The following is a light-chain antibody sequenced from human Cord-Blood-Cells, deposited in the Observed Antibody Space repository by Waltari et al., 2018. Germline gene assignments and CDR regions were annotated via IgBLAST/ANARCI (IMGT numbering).Light chain of an antibody. CDR1: QSISSY. CDR3: QQSYSTPPT. CDR2: AAS. J-gene: IGKJ5*01. Sequence: DIHTPHSPSSLPASLGDRVTITCRANQSISSYFNWYQQKPGKAPKLLIYAASSLQSGVPSRFSGSGSGTDFTLTISSLQPEDFATYYCQQSYSTPPTFGQGTRLEIK. V-gene: IGKV1-39*01.